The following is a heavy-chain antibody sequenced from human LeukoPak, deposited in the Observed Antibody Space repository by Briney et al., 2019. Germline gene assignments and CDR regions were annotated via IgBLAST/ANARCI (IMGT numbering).Heavy chain of an antibody. Sequence: GGSLRLSCAASGFTLSSYWMSWVRQAPGKGLEWVANIKQDGSEKYYVDSVKGRFTISRDNAKNSLYLQMNSLRAEDTAVYYCARVRKDIVVVVAATTSFGYYYYMDVWGKGTTVTVSS. CDR3: ARVRKDIVVVVAATTSFGYYYYMDV. J-gene: IGHJ6*03. CDR1: GFTLSSYW. D-gene: IGHD2-15*01. CDR2: IKQDGSEK. V-gene: IGHV3-7*01.